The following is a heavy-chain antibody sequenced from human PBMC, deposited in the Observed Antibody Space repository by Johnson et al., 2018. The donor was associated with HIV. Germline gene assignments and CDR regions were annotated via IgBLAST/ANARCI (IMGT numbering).Heavy chain of an antibody. J-gene: IGHJ3*02. V-gene: IGHV3-13*01. CDR1: GFTFDDYG. CDR2: IGTAGDT. D-gene: IGHD6-6*01. Sequence: VQLVESGGGVVRPGGSLRLSCAASGFTFDDYGMNWVRQAPGKGLEWVSGIGTAGDTYYPGSVKGRFTISRENAKNSLYLQMNSLRAGDTAVYYCARIAARPLDAFDIWGQGTMVTVSS. CDR3: ARIAARPLDAFDI.